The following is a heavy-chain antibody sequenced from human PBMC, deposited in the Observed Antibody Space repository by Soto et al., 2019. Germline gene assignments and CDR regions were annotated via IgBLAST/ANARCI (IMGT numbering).Heavy chain of an antibody. Sequence: PSETLSLTCTVSGGSISNYYWSWIRQPPGKGLEWIGYIYYSGSTNYNPSLKSRVTISVDTSKNQFSLKLSSVTAADTAVYYCARSYREHFDYWGQGTLVTVSS. D-gene: IGHD3-16*02. V-gene: IGHV4-59*08. CDR3: ARSYREHFDY. J-gene: IGHJ4*02. CDR1: GGSISNYY. CDR2: IYYSGST.